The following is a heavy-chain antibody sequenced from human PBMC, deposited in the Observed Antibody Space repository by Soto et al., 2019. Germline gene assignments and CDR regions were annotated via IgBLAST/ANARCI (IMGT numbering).Heavy chain of an antibody. J-gene: IGHJ6*02. V-gene: IGHV3-7*05. CDR3: AAGMDV. CDR2: INQDGSEE. CDR1: GFTFSSYW. Sequence: EVQLVESGGGLVQPGGSLRLSCAVSGFTFSSYWMTWVRQAPGKGLEWVANINQDGSEEYYVDSVKGRFTISRDNAKNSLYLHMNSLRAEDTAVDFCAAGMDVWCQGTTVTVS.